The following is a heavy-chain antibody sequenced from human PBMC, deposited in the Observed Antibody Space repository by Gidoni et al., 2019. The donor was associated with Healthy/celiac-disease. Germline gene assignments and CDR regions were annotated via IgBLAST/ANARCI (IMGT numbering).Heavy chain of an antibody. Sequence: EVQLVESGGGLVQPGGSLRLSCAASGFTFSRYWMHWVRQAPGKGLVWVSRINSDGSSTSYADSVKGRFTISRDNAKNTLYLQMNSLRAEDTAVYYCARGDYDILTGSFWFDPWGQGTLVTVSS. CDR1: GFTFSRYW. D-gene: IGHD3-9*01. J-gene: IGHJ5*02. CDR3: ARGDYDILTGSFWFDP. V-gene: IGHV3-74*01. CDR2: INSDGSST.